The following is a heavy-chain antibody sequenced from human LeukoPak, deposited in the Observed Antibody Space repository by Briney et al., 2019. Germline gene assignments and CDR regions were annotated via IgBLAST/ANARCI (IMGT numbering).Heavy chain of an antibody. CDR2: FSGSGGTK. D-gene: IGHD2-8*01. V-gene: IGHV3-23*01. Sequence: PGGSLRLSCAASGFTFSNYAMNWVRQAPGRGLEWVSGFSGSGGTKYYADSVKGRFTISRDNYKNTLYLQMNTLRVEDTAVYYCANGNRCTSPNCLGYYYFYMDVWGKGTTVTGSS. CDR1: GFTFSNYA. CDR3: ANGNRCTSPNCLGYYYFYMDV. J-gene: IGHJ6*03.